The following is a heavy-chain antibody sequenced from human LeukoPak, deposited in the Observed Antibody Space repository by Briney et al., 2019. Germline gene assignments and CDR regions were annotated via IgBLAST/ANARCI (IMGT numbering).Heavy chain of an antibody. CDR1: GFTFSSYA. D-gene: IGHD2-15*01. CDR2: ISGSGGST. CDR3: ARCSGGSCWYFDY. J-gene: IGHJ4*02. Sequence: GGSLRLSCAASGFTFSSYAMSWVRQAPGKGLEWVSAISGSGGSTYYADSVKGRFTISRDNSKNTLYLQMNSLRAEDTAVYCCARCSGGSCWYFDYWGQGTLVTVSS. V-gene: IGHV3-23*01.